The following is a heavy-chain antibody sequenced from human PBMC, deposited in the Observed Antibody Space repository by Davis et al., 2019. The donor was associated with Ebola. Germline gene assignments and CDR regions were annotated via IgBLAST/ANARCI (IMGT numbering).Heavy chain of an antibody. V-gene: IGHV5-51*01. CDR3: ARQIGYCSSTSCSYYYYGMDV. J-gene: IGHJ6*02. CDR2: IYPDDSDT. D-gene: IGHD2-2*01. Sequence: GGSLRLSCKGSGYSFTSYWIGWVRQMPGKGLEWMGIIYPDDSDTRYSPSFQGQVTISADKSISTAYLQWSSLKASDTAMYYCARQIGYCSSTSCSYYYYGMDVWGQGTTVTVSS. CDR1: GYSFTSYW.